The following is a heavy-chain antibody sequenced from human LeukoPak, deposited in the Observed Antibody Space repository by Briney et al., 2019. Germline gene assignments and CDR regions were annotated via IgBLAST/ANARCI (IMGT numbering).Heavy chain of an antibody. Sequence: GESLKISCKGSGYSFTSYWIGWVRQMPGEGLEWMGIIYPGDSDTRYSPSFQGQVTISADKSISTAYLQWSSLKASDTAMYYCARLQFCGGDCYSPAFDYWGQGTLVTVSS. D-gene: IGHD2-21*02. V-gene: IGHV5-51*01. CDR3: ARLQFCGGDCYSPAFDY. CDR1: GYSFTSYW. J-gene: IGHJ4*02. CDR2: IYPGDSDT.